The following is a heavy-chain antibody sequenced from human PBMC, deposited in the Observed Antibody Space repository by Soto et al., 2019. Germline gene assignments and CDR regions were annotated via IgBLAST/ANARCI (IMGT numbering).Heavy chain of an antibody. CDR3: ARGFWATGGGNYYYSIDV. J-gene: IGHJ6*02. V-gene: IGHV4-59*13. CDR1: GGPMSIYS. D-gene: IGHD2-15*01. Sequence: QGLLQESGPRLVKASESLSLSCTVSGGPMSIYSWTWIRQTPGKGLEWIGYVFYGGSPNYNPSLESRVTITMNTTASQFSLKLKSLTAADTAVYYCARGFWATGGGNYYYSIDVWGQGTTVRVS. CDR2: VFYGGSP.